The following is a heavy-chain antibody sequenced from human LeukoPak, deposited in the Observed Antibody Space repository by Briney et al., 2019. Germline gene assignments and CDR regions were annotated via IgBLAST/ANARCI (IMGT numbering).Heavy chain of an antibody. CDR1: GYTFTSYG. J-gene: IGHJ6*02. CDR2: ISAYNGNT. V-gene: IGHV1-18*01. D-gene: IGHD4-23*01. CDR3: ARDTVVTARYYYGMDV. Sequence: ASVKVSCKASGYTFTSYGISWVRQAPGQGLEWMGWISAYNGNTNYAQKLQGRVTMTTDTSTSTAYMELRSLRSDDTAVYYCARDTVVTARYYYGMDVWGQGTTVTVFS.